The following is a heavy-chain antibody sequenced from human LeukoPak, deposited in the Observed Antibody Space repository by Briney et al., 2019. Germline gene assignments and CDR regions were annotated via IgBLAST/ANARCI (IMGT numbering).Heavy chain of an antibody. D-gene: IGHD3-22*01. J-gene: IGHJ5*02. V-gene: IGHV3-23*01. Sequence: PGGSLRLSCAASGFSFRTYAMSWVRQAPGKGLEWVSAISDNGGRTYYADSVKGRFTISRDNSKSTLFVQMNSLRAEDTAVYYCAREYDSSWPSWGQGTLVTVSS. CDR3: AREYDSSWPS. CDR2: ISDNGGRT. CDR1: GFSFRTYA.